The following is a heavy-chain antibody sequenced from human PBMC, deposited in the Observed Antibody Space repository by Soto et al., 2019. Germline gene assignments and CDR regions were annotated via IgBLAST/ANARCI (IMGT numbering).Heavy chain of an antibody. V-gene: IGHV3-30*18. J-gene: IGHJ4*02. CDR1: GFSFSNFG. CDR3: AKGRTESSAWYAFDN. Sequence: QVQLVEAGGGVVQPGRSLRLSCAASGFSFSNFGMHWVRQAPGKGLEWVAGILYDGTNTYYRDSVKGRFTLSRDNVKNTLNLHMTSLRIEDTAVYYCAKGRTESSAWYAFDNWGQGTLVTVSS. D-gene: IGHD6-19*01. CDR2: ILYDGTNT.